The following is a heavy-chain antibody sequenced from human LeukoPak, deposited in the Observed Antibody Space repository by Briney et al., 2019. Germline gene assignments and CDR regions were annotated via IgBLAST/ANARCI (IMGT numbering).Heavy chain of an antibody. J-gene: IGHJ2*01. CDR1: GSTFNIYG. V-gene: IGHV3-33*01. Sequence: GGSLRLSCAASGSTFNIYGMHWVRQAPGKGLEWVAVIRHDGSNKYCADSVKGRFTISRDNSKNTLYLQMNSLRVEDTAVYHCVRWGGGDGLGYFDFWGRGTLVTVSS. CDR3: VRWGGGDGLGYFDF. D-gene: IGHD2-21*02. CDR2: IRHDGSNK.